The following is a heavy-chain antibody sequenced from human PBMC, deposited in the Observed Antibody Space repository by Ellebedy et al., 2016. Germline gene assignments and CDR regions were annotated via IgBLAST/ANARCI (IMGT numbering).Heavy chain of an antibody. CDR1: GYSFTRNW. J-gene: IGHJ6*02. D-gene: IGHD3-10*01. V-gene: IGHV5-51*01. CDR3: ARRAMVRGVPPYYYYGMDV. Sequence: GESLKISXKGSGYSFTRNWIGWVRQMPGKGLEWMGIIYPGDSDTRYSPSFQGQVTISADKSISTAYLQWSSLKASDTAMYYCARRAMVRGVPPYYYYGMDVWGQGTTVTVSS. CDR2: IYPGDSDT.